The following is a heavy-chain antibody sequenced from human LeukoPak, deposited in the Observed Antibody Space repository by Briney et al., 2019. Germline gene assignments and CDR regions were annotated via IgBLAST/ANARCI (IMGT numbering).Heavy chain of an antibody. V-gene: IGHV3-48*03. J-gene: IGHJ6*03. D-gene: IGHD3-10*01. Sequence: GGSLRLSCAASGFTFSSYEMNWVRQAPGKGLEWVSYISSSGSTIYYADSVKGRFTISRDNAKNSLYLQMNSLRAEDTVVYYCARGTGVNYYYYYMDVWGKGTTVTVSS. CDR1: GFTFSSYE. CDR3: ARGTGVNYYYYYMDV. CDR2: ISSSGSTI.